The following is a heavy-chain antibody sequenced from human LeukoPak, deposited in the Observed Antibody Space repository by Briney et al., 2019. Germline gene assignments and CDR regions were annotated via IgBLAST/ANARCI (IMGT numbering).Heavy chain of an antibody. Sequence: GSVKVSCKASGYTSTSYDISWVRQSPGQGLEWMGWISAFNGNTNYAQKLQGRVTMTTDTSTSTAYMELRSLRFDDTAVYYCAREEATAAFDIWGQGTMVTVSS. D-gene: IGHD1-26*01. V-gene: IGHV1-18*01. CDR2: ISAFNGNT. CDR3: AREEATAAFDI. CDR1: GYTSTSYD. J-gene: IGHJ3*02.